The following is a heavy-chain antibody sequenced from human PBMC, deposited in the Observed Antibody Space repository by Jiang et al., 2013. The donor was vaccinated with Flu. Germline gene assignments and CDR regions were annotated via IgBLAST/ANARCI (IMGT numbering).Heavy chain of an antibody. V-gene: IGHV4-59*01. D-gene: IGHD2-8*01. Sequence: SGPGLVKPSETLSLTCTVSGGSISSYYWSWIRQPPGKGLEWIGYIYYSGSTNYNPSLKSRVTISVDTSKNQFSLKLSSVTAADTAVYYCARRANVEYYYGMDVWGQGTTGHRLL. CDR1: GGSISSYY. CDR3: ARRANVEYYYGMDV. J-gene: IGHJ6*02. CDR2: IYYSGST.